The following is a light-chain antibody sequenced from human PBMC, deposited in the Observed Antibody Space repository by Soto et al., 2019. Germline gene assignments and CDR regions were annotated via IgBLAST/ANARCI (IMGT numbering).Light chain of an antibody. Sequence: EIVLIQSPATLSLSPGERATLSCRARQSVGSYLAWYQHKPGQAPRLLISDAANRATGIPARFSGSGSETDFTLTISSLELEDDVVYYCQQRSNWPSLTFGGGTKVEIK. CDR2: DAA. CDR1: QSVGSY. V-gene: IGKV3-11*01. CDR3: QQRSNWPSLT. J-gene: IGKJ4*01.